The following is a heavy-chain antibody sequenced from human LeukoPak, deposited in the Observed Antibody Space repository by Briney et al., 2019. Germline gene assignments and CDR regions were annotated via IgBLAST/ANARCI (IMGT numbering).Heavy chain of an antibody. CDR1: GFTFSSYW. V-gene: IGHV3-23*01. CDR2: ISGTGGST. D-gene: IGHD4-17*01. CDR3: ASGYGDYSPLGY. J-gene: IGHJ4*02. Sequence: PGGSLRLSCAASGFTFSSYWMSWVRQAPGKGLEWVSLISGTGGSTYYADSVKGRFTISRDNSKNTLYLQMNSLRAEDTAVYYCASGYGDYSPLGYWGQGTLVTVSS.